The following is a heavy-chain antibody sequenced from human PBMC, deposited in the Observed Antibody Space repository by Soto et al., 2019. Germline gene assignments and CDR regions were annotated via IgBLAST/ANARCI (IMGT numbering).Heavy chain of an antibody. D-gene: IGHD2-21*01. Sequence: QVQLVQSGAEVKKPGSSVKVSCKASGGTFSSYAISWVRQAPGQGLEWMGGIIPIFGTANYAQKFQGRVKISADESTNTAYMGVRSLRSEDTAVVFRSGAPICYSVPGEYWGPGTLVNVS. CDR2: IIPIFGTA. CDR3: SGAPICYSVPGEY. V-gene: IGHV1-69*01. J-gene: IGHJ4*02. CDR1: GGTFSSYA.